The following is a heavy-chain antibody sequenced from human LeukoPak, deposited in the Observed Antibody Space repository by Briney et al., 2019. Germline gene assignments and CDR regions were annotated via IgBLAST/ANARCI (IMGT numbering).Heavy chain of an antibody. J-gene: IGHJ3*02. D-gene: IGHD6-13*01. CDR1: RFSFSSYE. CDR3: ARGRAGYSSSWGI. Sequence: GGSLRLSCVASRFSFSSYEMNWVRQAPGKGLKCLSYISSSGSTIFYADSVKGRFTISRDNAKNSLYLQMNRLRAEDTAVYYCARGRAGYSSSWGIWGQGAMVTVSS. CDR2: ISSSGSTI. V-gene: IGHV3-48*03.